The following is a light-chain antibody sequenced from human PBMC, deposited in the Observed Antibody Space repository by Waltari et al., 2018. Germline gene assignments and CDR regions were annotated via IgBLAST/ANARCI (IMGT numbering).Light chain of an antibody. CDR1: QSVLYSPNNKNY. J-gene: IGKJ4*01. CDR2: WAS. CDR3: LQYYSAPRT. Sequence: DIVMTQSPDSLAVSLGARATMSCKSSQSVLYSPNNKNYLGWYQEKPGKPPKLLIYWASTRESGVPDRFSGRGSGTDFTLTISNLQAEDVAVYYCLQYYSAPRTFGGGTKVEIK. V-gene: IGKV4-1*01.